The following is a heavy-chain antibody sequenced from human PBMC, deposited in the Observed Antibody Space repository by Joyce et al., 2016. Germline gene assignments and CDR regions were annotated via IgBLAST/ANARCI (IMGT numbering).Heavy chain of an antibody. CDR2: IDPEDGGT. Sequence: EVHLLQSGPEVKKPGTTVTISCEISGYTFSDYYMQWVRQAPGKGLEWMGLIDPEDGGTLSAEEFLGRLTITADSAVYYCTTGAQHPHIVAPTTSSSDAFHFWGQGTLVTVSS. V-gene: IGHV1-69-2*01. CDR3: DAFHF. J-gene: IGHJ3*01. CDR1: GYTFSDYY. D-gene: IGHD5-12*01.